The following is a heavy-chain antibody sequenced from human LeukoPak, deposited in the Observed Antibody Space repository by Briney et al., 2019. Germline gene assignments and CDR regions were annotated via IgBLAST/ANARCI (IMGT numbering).Heavy chain of an antibody. J-gene: IGHJ3*01. CDR1: GFTFSSYD. V-gene: IGHV3-21*01. Sequence: GGSLRLSCAASGFTFSSYDMNWVRQAPGKGLEWVSYITSSSGYIYYADSVKGRFTISRDNAKNSLYLQMNSLRAEDTAVYYCARVDAFDLWGQGTMVTV. CDR2: ITSSSGYI. CDR3: ARVDAFDL.